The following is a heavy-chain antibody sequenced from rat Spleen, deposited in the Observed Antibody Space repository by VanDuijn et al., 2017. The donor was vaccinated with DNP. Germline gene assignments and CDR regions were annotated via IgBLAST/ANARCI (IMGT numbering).Heavy chain of an antibody. V-gene: IGHV5-22*01. CDR3: ARHPGITTGAMDA. CDR1: EFTFSDYY. J-gene: IGHJ4*01. D-gene: IGHD1-4*01. Sequence: EVQLVESGGGLVQPGRSLKLSCAASEFTFSDYYMAWVRQAPTKGLEWVAYISYDGGSTYYGDSVKGRFTISRDNAKSTLYLQMNSLRSEDMATYYCARHPGITTGAMDAWGQGTSVTVSS. CDR2: ISYDGGST.